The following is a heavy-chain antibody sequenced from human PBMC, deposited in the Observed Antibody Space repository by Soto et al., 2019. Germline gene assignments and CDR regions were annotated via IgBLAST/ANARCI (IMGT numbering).Heavy chain of an antibody. CDR3: ASLDYPFDY. D-gene: IGHD4-17*01. J-gene: IGHJ4*02. Sequence: SETLSLTCAVYGGSFSGYYWSWIRQPPGKGLEWIGEINHSGSTNYNPSLKSRVTISVDTSKNQFSLKLSSMTAADTAVYYCASLDYPFDYWGQGTLVTVSS. CDR1: GGSFSGYY. CDR2: INHSGST. V-gene: IGHV4-34*01.